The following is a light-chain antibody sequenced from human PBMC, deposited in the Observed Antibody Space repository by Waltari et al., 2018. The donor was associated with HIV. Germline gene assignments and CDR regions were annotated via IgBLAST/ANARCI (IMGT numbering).Light chain of an antibody. CDR3: CSCPRSGIRYV. CDR1: SRHFGRDDL. V-gene: IGLV2-23*02. Sequence: QSALTQPASLSGSPGQSITISCPGTSRHFGRDDLVPWYQQHPDEAPKLIIYEVTQQPSGVSNRFSGSKSGNTASLTISGLQAEDEADYYCCSCPRSGIRYVFGTGTKVTVL. CDR2: EVT. J-gene: IGLJ1*01.